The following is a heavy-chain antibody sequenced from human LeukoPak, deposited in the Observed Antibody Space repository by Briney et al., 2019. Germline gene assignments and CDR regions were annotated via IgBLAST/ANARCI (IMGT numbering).Heavy chain of an antibody. V-gene: IGHV1-18*01. D-gene: IGHD3-10*02. CDR1: VYTFNNYF. J-gene: IGHJ4*02. Sequence: ASVKVSCTSSVYTFNNYFISWVRQAPGQGLEWVGWISPHSHTTHYSEKVQGRVTMTTDTSTTTVYMELRSLRSDDTAVYFCARGQTMYYWGQGTPVTVSS. CDR3: ARGQTMYY. CDR2: ISPHSHTT.